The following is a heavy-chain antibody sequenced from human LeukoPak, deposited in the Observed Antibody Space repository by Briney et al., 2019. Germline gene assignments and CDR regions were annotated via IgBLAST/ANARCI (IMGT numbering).Heavy chain of an antibody. CDR3: VRWTAGTTEDS. V-gene: IGHV4-39*01. J-gene: IGHJ4*02. Sequence: PSETLSLTCTVSGVSLSSRSHYWGWIRQPPGQGLEWIGSLSNSGNTYYNPSLKSRVTISVDTSKNEFSLKLSSVTAADTAVYYCVRWTAGTTEDSWGQGTLVTVSS. D-gene: IGHD1-1*01. CDR2: LSNSGNT. CDR1: GVSLSSRSHY.